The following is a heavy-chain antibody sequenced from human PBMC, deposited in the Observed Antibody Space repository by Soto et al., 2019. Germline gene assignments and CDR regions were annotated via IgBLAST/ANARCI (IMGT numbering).Heavy chain of an antibody. Sequence: QLQLQESGPGLVKPSETLSLTCTVSGGSISSSSYYWGWIRQPPGKGLEWIGSIYYSGNTYYNPSLKSRVTISVDTSKNQFSLMLSSVTAADTAVYYCARVDYGDYNWFDPWVQGTLVIVSS. J-gene: IGHJ5*02. CDR1: GGSISSSSYY. CDR2: IYYSGNT. D-gene: IGHD4-17*01. V-gene: IGHV4-39*01. CDR3: ARVDYGDYNWFDP.